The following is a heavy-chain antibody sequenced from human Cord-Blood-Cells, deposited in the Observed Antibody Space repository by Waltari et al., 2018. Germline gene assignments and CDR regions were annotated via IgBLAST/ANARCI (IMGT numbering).Heavy chain of an antibody. J-gene: IGHJ2*01. CDR2: INHSGNT. Sequence: QVQLQQWGDGLLKPSETLSLPCAVYGGSFGGSYWGWVPQPPGKGLEWIGEINHSGNTNYNPSLKSRFTISVDTSKNQFSLKLSSVTAADTAVYYCARGWGGHWYFDLWGRGTLVTVSS. V-gene: IGHV4-34*01. CDR3: ARGWGGHWYFDL. CDR1: GGSFGGSY. D-gene: IGHD7-27*01.